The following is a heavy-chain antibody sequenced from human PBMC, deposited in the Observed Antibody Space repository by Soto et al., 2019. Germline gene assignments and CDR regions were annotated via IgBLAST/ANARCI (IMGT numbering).Heavy chain of an antibody. D-gene: IGHD2-15*01. CDR1: GLTFSSYE. Sequence: GVLRLSCAASGLTFSSYEVHWVRQAPGKGLEWISYISSTGSGTHYADSVKGRFTMSRDNTKNSVSLQMSSLRAEDTAVYYCVRDLHEPLATDALRVANWGQGTQVTVSS. CDR2: ISSTGSGT. J-gene: IGHJ4*02. V-gene: IGHV3-48*03. CDR3: VRDLHEPLATDALRVAN.